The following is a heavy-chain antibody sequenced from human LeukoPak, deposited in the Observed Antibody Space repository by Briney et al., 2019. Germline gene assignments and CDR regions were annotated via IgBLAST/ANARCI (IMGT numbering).Heavy chain of an antibody. V-gene: IGHV6-1*01. CDR3: ARSGEYSSGWYTHLALFDY. Sequence: SQTLSLTCAISGDSVSSNSAAWNWIRQSPSRGLGWLGRTYYSSKWYNDYAVSVKSRITINPDTSKNQFSLQLNSVTPEDTAVYYCARSGEYSSGWYTHLALFDYWGQGTLVTVSS. CDR2: TYYSSKWYN. J-gene: IGHJ4*02. CDR1: GDSVSSNSAA. D-gene: IGHD6-19*01.